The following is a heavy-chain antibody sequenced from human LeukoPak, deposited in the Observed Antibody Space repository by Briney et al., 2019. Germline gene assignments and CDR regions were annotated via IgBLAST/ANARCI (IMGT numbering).Heavy chain of an antibody. CDR3: ASAPILRGEGGEHYRCGLDV. D-gene: IGHD2-2*02. CDR2: IHHNGTR. Sequence: PSGTLSLTCGVSVGSISSGNWWTWVRQSPGKGLEWIGVIHHNGTRNYNPSLKSRVIISLDTFKNHISLILTSLTAADTAVYYCASAPILRGEGGEHYRCGLDVWGQGTTVIVSS. CDR1: VGSISSGNW. J-gene: IGHJ6*02. V-gene: IGHV4-4*02.